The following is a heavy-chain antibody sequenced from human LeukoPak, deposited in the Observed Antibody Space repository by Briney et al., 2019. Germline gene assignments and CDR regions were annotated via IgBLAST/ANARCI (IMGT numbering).Heavy chain of an antibody. V-gene: IGHV4-59*08. J-gene: IGHJ4*02. D-gene: IGHD2-15*01. CDR3: ARLDCLVEGCYNH. Sequence: SETLSLTCSVSGDSVTSSYWNWIQQPPGKGLEWIGYVSSDGTTNYTPSLRSRLIMSVDTAKNDISLILTSVTAADTAIYYCARLDCLVEGCYNHWGRGTLVTVSS. CDR2: VSSDGTT. CDR1: GDSVTSSY.